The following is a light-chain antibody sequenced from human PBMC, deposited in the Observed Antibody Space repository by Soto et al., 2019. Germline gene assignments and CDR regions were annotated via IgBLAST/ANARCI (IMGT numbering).Light chain of an antibody. CDR2: RNN. Sequence: QSVLTQPPSASGTPGQRGTISCSGSSSNIGSNYVYWYQQLPGTAPKLLIYRNNQRPSGVPDRFSGSKSGTSGSLAISGLRSEDEADYYCAAWDDSLSGPVFGGGTKLTVL. CDR1: SSNIGSNY. CDR3: AAWDDSLSGPV. V-gene: IGLV1-47*01. J-gene: IGLJ3*02.